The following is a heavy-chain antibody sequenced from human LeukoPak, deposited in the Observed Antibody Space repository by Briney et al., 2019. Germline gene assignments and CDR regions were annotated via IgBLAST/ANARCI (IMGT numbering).Heavy chain of an antibody. CDR1: AGTFSSYA. V-gene: IGHV1-69*04. CDR2: IIPILGIA. D-gene: IGHD1-26*01. Sequence: SVKVSCKASAGTFSSYAISLVRQAPGQGLEWMGRIIPILGIANYAQKFQGRVTITADKSTSTAYMELSSLRSEDTAVYYCARDTLDSGSYWRIDYWGQGTLVTVSS. J-gene: IGHJ4*02. CDR3: ARDTLDSGSYWRIDY.